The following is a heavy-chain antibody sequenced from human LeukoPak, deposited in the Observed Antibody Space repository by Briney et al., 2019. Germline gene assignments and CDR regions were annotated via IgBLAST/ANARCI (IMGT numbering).Heavy chain of an antibody. CDR1: GFTFSSYA. Sequence: GGSLRLSCAASGFTFSSYAMSWVRQAPGKGLEWVSAISGSGGSTYYADSVKGRFTIPRDNSKNTLYLQMNSLRAEDTAVYYCAKDRIRYFDWLLFDYWGQGTLVTVSS. CDR2: ISGSGGST. V-gene: IGHV3-23*01. CDR3: AKDRIRYFDWLLFDY. D-gene: IGHD3-9*01. J-gene: IGHJ4*02.